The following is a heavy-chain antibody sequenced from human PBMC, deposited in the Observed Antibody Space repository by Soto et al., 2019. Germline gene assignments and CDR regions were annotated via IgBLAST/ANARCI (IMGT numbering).Heavy chain of an antibody. CDR2: IIPIFGTA. CDR1: GGTFSSYA. J-gene: IGHJ3*02. V-gene: IGHV1-69*13. D-gene: IGHD3-22*01. Sequence: ASVKVSCKASGGTFSSYAISWVRQAPGQGLEWMGGIIPIFGTANYAQKFQGRVTITADESTSTAYMELSSLRSEDTAVYYCARGGYGYYYDSSGPYDAFDIWGQGTMVTVSS. CDR3: ARGGYGYYYDSSGPYDAFDI.